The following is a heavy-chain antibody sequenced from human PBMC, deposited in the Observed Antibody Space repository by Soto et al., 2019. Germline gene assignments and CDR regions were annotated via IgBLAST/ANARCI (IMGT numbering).Heavy chain of an antibody. J-gene: IGHJ1*01. CDR2: TYYRSKWYN. Sequence: PSQTLSLTCAISGDSVFSNSAAWNWIRQSPSRGLEWLGRTYYRSKWYNDYAGSVRSRITINPDTSKNQFSLHLNSVTPDDTAVYYCARDLSGFFQHWGLGTRVTVSS. CDR1: GDSVFSNSAA. CDR3: ARDLSGFFQH. V-gene: IGHV6-1*01. D-gene: IGHD3-3*02.